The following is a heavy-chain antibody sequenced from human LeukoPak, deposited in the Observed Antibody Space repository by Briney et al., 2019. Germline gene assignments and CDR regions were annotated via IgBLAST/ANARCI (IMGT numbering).Heavy chain of an antibody. CDR2: INPNSGGT. CDR1: GYTFTGYY. CDR3: AREQIAVAGLYGMDV. Sequence: GASVKVSCKASGYTFTGYYMHWVRQAPGQGLEWMGWINPNSGGTNYAQKFQGWVTMTRDTSISTAYMELSRLRSDDTAVYYCAREQIAVAGLYGMDVWGQGTTVTVSS. D-gene: IGHD6-19*01. V-gene: IGHV1-2*04. J-gene: IGHJ6*02.